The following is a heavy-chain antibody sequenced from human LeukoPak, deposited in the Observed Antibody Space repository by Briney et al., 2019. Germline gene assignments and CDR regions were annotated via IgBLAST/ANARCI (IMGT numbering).Heavy chain of an antibody. CDR1: GGSASRYY. CDR2: IYYTGST. CDR3: ARLPGIAAV. V-gene: IGHV4-59*08. J-gene: IGHJ1*01. D-gene: IGHD6-13*01. Sequence: SETLSLTCTVSGGSASRYYWSWIRQPPGKSLKWIGYIYYTGSTTYNPSLKSRVTISIDTSNNRFSLNLTSVTAADTAVYYCARLPGIAAVWGQGTLVIVSS.